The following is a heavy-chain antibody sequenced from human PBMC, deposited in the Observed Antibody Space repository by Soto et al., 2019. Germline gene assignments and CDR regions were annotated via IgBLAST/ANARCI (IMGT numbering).Heavy chain of an antibody. Sequence: ASVKVSCKASASTFTNYDNSWVRQASGQGLEWMGWMNPNSGNTGYALKLQGRVSMTRNTSIYTVYLELSSLASDDTAVYYCVRMASSGTLDWFDPWGQGTLVTV. CDR1: ASTFTNYD. J-gene: IGHJ5*02. D-gene: IGHD1-1*01. CDR2: MNPNSGNT. V-gene: IGHV1-8*01. CDR3: VRMASSGTLDWFDP.